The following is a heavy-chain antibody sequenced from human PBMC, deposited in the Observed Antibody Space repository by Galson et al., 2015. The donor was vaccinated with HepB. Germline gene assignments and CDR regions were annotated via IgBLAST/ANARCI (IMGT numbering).Heavy chain of an antibody. J-gene: IGHJ4*02. CDR1: GGTFSNYP. D-gene: IGHD2-2*01. Sequence: SVKVSCKAPGGTFSNYPINWVRQAPGQGLEWMGSIIPIRDISNYAQRFQGRLTITADKGTGTAYMDLSSLTSEDTAVYYCARARFPIHNVIVPAAREGFDYWGQGTLVTVSS. V-gene: IGHV1-69*02. CDR3: ARARFPIHNVIVPAAREGFDY. CDR2: IIPIRDIS.